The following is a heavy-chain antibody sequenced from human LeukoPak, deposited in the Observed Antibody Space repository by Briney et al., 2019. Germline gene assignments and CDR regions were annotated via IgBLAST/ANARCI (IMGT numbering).Heavy chain of an antibody. J-gene: IGHJ4*02. V-gene: IGHV3-21*01. CDR3: ARDPTYYLRYGYFDF. CDR1: GFTFSSYW. D-gene: IGHD1-26*01. CDR2: INTGSSHI. Sequence: GGSLRLSCAASGFTFSSYWMSWVRQAPGKGLEWVSSINTGSSHIYYADSVKGRFTISRDNAKNSVYLQMNSLRAEDTAVYYCARDPTYYLRYGYFDFWGQGNLVTVSS.